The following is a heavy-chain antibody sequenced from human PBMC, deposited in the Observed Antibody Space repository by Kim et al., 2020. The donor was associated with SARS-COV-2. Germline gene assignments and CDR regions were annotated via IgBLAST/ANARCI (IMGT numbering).Heavy chain of an antibody. Sequence: ASVKVSCKASGYTFTSYYMHWVRQAPGQGLEWMGIINPSGGSTSYAQKFQGRVTMTRDTSTSTVYMELSSLRSEDTAVYYCARGGDYILYYYYYGMDVWGQGTTVTVSS. CDR3: ARGGDYILYYYYYGMDV. CDR1: GYTFTSYY. CDR2: INPSGGST. J-gene: IGHJ6*02. V-gene: IGHV1-46*01. D-gene: IGHD4-17*01.